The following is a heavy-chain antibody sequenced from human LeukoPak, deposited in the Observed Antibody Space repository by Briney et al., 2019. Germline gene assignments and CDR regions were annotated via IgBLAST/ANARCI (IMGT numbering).Heavy chain of an antibody. CDR1: GFTFDDYA. CDR2: ISWNSGSI. J-gene: IGHJ3*02. D-gene: IGHD1-26*01. Sequence: GGSLRLSCAASGFTFDDYATHWVRQAPGKGLEWVSGISWNSGSIGYADSVKGRFTISRDNAKNSLYLQMNSLRAEDMALYYCAKDIGWELLHAAFDIWGQGTMVTVSS. V-gene: IGHV3-9*03. CDR3: AKDIGWELLHAAFDI.